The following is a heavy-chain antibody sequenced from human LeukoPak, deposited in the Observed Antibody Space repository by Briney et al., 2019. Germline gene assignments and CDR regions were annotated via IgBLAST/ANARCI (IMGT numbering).Heavy chain of an antibody. J-gene: IGHJ1*01. D-gene: IGHD6-19*01. CDR2: ISGSAGST. CDR1: GFTFNNYA. Sequence: GGSLRLSCAASGFTFNNYAMSWVRQAPGKGLEWVSSISGSAGSTYYADSAKGRFTVSRDNSKNTLYLQVNSLRVEDTAMYYCAKDPSYNSGWNKFFHQWGQGTLVTVSS. V-gene: IGHV3-23*01. CDR3: AKDPSYNSGWNKFFHQ.